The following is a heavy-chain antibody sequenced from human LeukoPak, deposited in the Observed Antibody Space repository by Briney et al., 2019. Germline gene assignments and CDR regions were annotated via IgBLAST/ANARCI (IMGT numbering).Heavy chain of an antibody. CDR2: INHSGST. V-gene: IGHV4-34*01. CDR3: ARRRFVRGPDVVNPFDY. CDR1: GGSFSGYY. Sequence: SETLSLTCAVYGGSFSGYYWSWIRQPPGKGLEWIGEINHSGSTNYNPSLKSRVTISVDTSKNQFSLKLSSVTAADTAVYYCARRRFVRGPDVVNPFDYWGQGTLVTVSS. D-gene: IGHD2-8*01. J-gene: IGHJ4*02.